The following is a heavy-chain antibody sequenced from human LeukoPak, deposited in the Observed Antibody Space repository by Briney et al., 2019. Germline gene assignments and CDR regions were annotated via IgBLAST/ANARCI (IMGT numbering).Heavy chain of an antibody. J-gene: IGHJ4*02. CDR2: IKEDGSEK. CDR3: ASGRQLGY. V-gene: IGHV3-7*01. CDR1: GFTLSNYW. D-gene: IGHD6-13*01. Sequence: GGSLRLSCAASGFTLSNYWMSWVRQAPGKGLEWVANIKEDGSEKYYVESVKGRFTISRDNARNSLYLQMNSLRAEDTAVYYCASGRQLGYWGQGTLVTVSS.